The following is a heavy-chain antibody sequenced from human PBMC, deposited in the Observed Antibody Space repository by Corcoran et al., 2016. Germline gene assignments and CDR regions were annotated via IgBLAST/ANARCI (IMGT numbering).Heavy chain of an antibody. V-gene: IGHV3-73*02. D-gene: IGHD4-17*01. CDR2: IRSKANSYAT. CDR3: TGPQSPSTRNGMDV. Sequence: EVKLVESGGALVQPGGSPKLSCAASGSPFRGSAMHWLRQASGKGLEWVGRIRSKANSYATANAASVKGRFTISRDGSKNTAYLQMNSLKTEVWAVDYCTGPQSPSTRNGMDVWGQGITVTVSS. CDR1: GSPFRGSA. J-gene: IGHJ6*02.